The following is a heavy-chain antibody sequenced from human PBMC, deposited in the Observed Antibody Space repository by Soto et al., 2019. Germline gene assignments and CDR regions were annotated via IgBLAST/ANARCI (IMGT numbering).Heavy chain of an antibody. J-gene: IGHJ4*02. CDR2: IYNGGTT. D-gene: IGHD7-27*01. CDR3: ARGPSGDKVDF. V-gene: IGHV4-30-4*01. Sequence: QVQLQESGPILVKPSQTLSLTCTVSGGSISSVYECWSWIRQSPDKGLEWIGHIYNGGTTYNNPSLTRRVAISVDTSKNQFSLQLRSVTAAYKAVYFCARGPSGDKVDFWGQGTLVTVSS. CDR1: GGSISSVYEC.